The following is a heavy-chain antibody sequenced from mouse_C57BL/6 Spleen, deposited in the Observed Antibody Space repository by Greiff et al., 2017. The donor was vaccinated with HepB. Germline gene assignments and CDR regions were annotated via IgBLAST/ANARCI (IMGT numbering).Heavy chain of an antibody. CDR3: TRSLYDGYYG. J-gene: IGHJ2*01. D-gene: IGHD2-3*01. Sequence: QVQLQQSGAELVRPGASVTLSCKASGYTFTDYEMHWVKQTPVHGLEWIGAIDPETGGTAYNQKFKGKAILTADKSSSTAYMELRSLTSEDSAVYYCTRSLYDGYYGWGQGTTLTVSS. CDR2: IDPETGGT. V-gene: IGHV1-15*01. CDR1: GYTFTDYE.